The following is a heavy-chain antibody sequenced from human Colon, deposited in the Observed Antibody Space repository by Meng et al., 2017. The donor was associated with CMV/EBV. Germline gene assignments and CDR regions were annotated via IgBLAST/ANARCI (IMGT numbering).Heavy chain of an antibody. J-gene: IGHJ3*02. CDR3: VRDIVRLEQQLDYDGFDI. V-gene: IGHV3-9*01. CDR1: GFTFDDYA. Sequence: SLKISCAVSGFTFDDYAMHWVRQAPGKGLEWVSGLTWNSGAIGYADPVKGRFSISRDNANKSLYLRMNSLRPEDTALYYCVRDIVRLEQQLDYDGFDIWGQGTMVTVSS. CDR2: LTWNSGAI. D-gene: IGHD6-13*01.